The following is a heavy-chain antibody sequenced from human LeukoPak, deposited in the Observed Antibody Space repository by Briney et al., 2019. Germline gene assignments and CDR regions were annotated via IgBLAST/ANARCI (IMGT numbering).Heavy chain of an antibody. D-gene: IGHD3-10*01. CDR1: GFTFSRYS. Sequence: GGLRLSCAASGFTFSRYSMNWVRQAPGKGLEWVSHISSRSSDTYYADSVKGRFTISRDNAENSLYLQMNSLRAEDTAVYYCARGSGSYSGGMDVWGQGTTVTVSS. CDR3: ARGSGSYSGGMDV. J-gene: IGHJ6*02. CDR2: ISSRSSDT. V-gene: IGHV3-21*05.